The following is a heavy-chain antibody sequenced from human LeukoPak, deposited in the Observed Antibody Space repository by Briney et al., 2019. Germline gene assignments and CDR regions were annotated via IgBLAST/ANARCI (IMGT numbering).Heavy chain of an antibody. CDR1: RDTFNLYA. Sequence: ASVKVSCKDSRDTFNLYAFSWLRQAPGQGLEWMGGIIPAYRKSTYAQQFQGRVTITADESTSTAYMELSSLRSEDTAVYYCARDSMYSGPFDIWGQGTMVTVSS. V-gene: IGHV1-69*13. CDR3: ARDSMYSGPFDI. CDR2: IIPAYRKS. J-gene: IGHJ3*02. D-gene: IGHD3-10*01.